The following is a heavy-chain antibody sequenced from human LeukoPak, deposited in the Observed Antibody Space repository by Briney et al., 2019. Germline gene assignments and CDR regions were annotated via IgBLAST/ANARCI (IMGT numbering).Heavy chain of an antibody. Sequence: PGGSLRLSCAASGFTFSSYAISWVRQAPGEGLEWVSAISGSGASTYYADSVKGRFTISRDNSKNTLYLQMNSLRAEDTAVYYCAKPRMPNWFDPWGQGTLVTVSS. CDR1: GFTFSSYA. V-gene: IGHV3-23*01. CDR2: ISGSGAST. CDR3: AKPRMPNWFDP. D-gene: IGHD2-2*01. J-gene: IGHJ5*02.